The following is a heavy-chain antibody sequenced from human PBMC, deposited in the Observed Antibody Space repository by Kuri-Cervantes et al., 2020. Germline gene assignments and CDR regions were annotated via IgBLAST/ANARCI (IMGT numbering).Heavy chain of an antibody. CDR2: INPNSGGT. CDR1: GYTFTGYY. V-gene: IGHV1-2*02. CDR3: ASVGSSSSPPYYYYYMDV. Sequence: ASVKVSCKASGYTFTGYYMHWVRQAPGQGLEWMGWINPNSGGTNYAQKLQGRVTMTTDTSTSTAYMELRSLRSDDTAVYYCASVGSSSSPPYYYYYMDVWGKGTTVTVSS. D-gene: IGHD6-6*01. J-gene: IGHJ6*03.